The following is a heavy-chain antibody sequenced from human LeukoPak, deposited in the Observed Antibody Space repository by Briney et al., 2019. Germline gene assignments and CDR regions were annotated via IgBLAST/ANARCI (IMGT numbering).Heavy chain of an antibody. J-gene: IGHJ4*02. D-gene: IGHD3-16*02. V-gene: IGHV3-30-3*01. CDR2: ISYNGSNK. CDR3: ARDRLGELSLMFDY. CDR1: GFTFSSYA. Sequence: GGSLRLSCAASGFTFSSYAMHWVRQAPGKGLEWVAVISYNGSNKYYADSVKGRFTISRDNSKNTLYLQMNSLRAEDTAVYYCARDRLGELSLMFDYWGQGTLVTVSS.